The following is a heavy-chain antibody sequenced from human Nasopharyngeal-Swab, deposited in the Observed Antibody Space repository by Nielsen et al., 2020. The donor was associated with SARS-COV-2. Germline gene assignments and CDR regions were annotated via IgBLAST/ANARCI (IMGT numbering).Heavy chain of an antibody. CDR3: ASWAGSSRDYYGPLDY. V-gene: IGHV3-23*01. D-gene: IGHD6-25*01. Sequence: GESLKISCEASGFTFSTYAMSWVRQAPGRRLEWVSGIINSGGSTEYADSVKGRFTISRDNSRNTLFLQMNSLRAEDTAVYYCASWAGSSRDYYGPLDYWGQGNLVTVSS. CDR2: IINSGGST. CDR1: GFTFSTYA. J-gene: IGHJ4*02.